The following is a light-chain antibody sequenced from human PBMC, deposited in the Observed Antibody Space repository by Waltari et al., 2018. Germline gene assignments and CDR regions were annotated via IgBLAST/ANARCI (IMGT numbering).Light chain of an antibody. CDR2: AVS. V-gene: IGLV2-23*02. CDR1: STDVGNYTR. CDR3: CSYAGSSKGV. Sequence: QSALTQPASVSGSPGQSITISCTGTSTDVGNYTRVSWYQQHPGKAPKLMIYAVSKRPSGVSDRFSGSKSGDTASLTISGLQPEDEADYFCCSYAGSSKGVFGGGTKVTVL. J-gene: IGLJ2*01.